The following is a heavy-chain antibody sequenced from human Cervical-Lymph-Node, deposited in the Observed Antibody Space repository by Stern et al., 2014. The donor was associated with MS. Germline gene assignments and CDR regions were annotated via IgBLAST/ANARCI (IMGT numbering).Heavy chain of an antibody. CDR3: ARISLGSGIDY. CDR1: VNTFTGYY. Sequence: VQLVESGAEVKKPGASVKVTCKTSVNTFTGYYIHWVRQAPGQGLEWMGWINPNSGATNYAQRFQDRVSLTSDTSNSLAYMELDRLTSGDTAVYYCARISLGSGIDYWGQGSLVTVSS. D-gene: IGHD1-26*01. CDR2: INPNSGAT. J-gene: IGHJ4*02. V-gene: IGHV1-2*02.